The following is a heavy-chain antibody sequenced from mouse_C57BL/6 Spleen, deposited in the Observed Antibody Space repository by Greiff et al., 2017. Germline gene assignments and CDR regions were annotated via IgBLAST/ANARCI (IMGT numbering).Heavy chain of an antibody. CDR1: GYTFTSYW. J-gene: IGHJ3*01. Sequence: QVQLQQPGAELVKPGASVKMSCKASGYTFTSYWITWVKQRPGQGLEWIGDIYPGSGSTNYNEKFKSKATLTVDTSSSTAYMQLSSLTSEDSAVYYCGRRGFITTVVAPAYWGQGTLVTVSA. CDR3: GRRGFITTVVAPAY. V-gene: IGHV1-55*01. D-gene: IGHD1-1*01. CDR2: IYPGSGST.